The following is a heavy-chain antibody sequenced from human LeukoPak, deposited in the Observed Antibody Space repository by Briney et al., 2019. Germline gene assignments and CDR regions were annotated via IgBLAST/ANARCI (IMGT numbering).Heavy chain of an antibody. Sequence: PGGSLRLSCAASGFTFSSYEMNWVRQAPGKGLEWVSSISSSNSYIYNADSVKGQFTISRDNAKNSLYLQMNSLRAEDTAVYYCARDQGLLVVAGRFGYWGQGTLVTVSS. J-gene: IGHJ4*02. D-gene: IGHD6-19*01. CDR1: GFTFSSYE. CDR3: ARDQGLLVVAGRFGY. V-gene: IGHV3-21*01. CDR2: ISSSNSYI.